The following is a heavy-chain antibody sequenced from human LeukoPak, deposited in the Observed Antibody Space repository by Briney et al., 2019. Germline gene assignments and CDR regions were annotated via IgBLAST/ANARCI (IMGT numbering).Heavy chain of an antibody. J-gene: IGHJ4*02. CDR1: GGSISSYY. Sequence: ASETLSLTCTVSGGSISSYYWSWIRQPPGKGLEWIGYIYYSGSTNYNPSLKSRVTISVDTSKNQFSLKLSSVTAADTAVYYCATGRDGYNSLDYWGQGTLVTVSS. CDR3: ATGRDGYNSLDY. D-gene: IGHD5-24*01. V-gene: IGHV4-59*01. CDR2: IYYSGST.